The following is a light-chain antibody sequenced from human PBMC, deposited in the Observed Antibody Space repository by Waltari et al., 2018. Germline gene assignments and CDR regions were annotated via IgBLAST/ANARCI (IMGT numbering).Light chain of an antibody. V-gene: IGKV1-39*01. Sequence: DIQMTQSPSSLSASVGERVTITCRASENVNNDVNWYQQKPGKTPKLLIFRASTSQNGVPSRFSGSGSGTDYTFTISSLQSEGVATYYCQHNYGSPRTFGQGTKVEI. CDR1: ENVNND. CDR2: RAS. CDR3: QHNYGSPRT. J-gene: IGKJ1*01.